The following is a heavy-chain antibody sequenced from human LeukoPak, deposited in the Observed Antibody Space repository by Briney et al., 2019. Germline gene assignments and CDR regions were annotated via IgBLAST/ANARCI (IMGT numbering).Heavy chain of an antibody. CDR2: IYHSGST. D-gene: IGHD3-22*01. CDR3: ASRAPRYNYDRYLPIDY. Sequence: SGTLSLTCAVTGASISNSNWWTWVRQPPGQGLAWIGEIYHSGSTNYKTSLKSRATISVDKSKNQFSLKLNSVTAADTAVYYCASRAPRYNYDRYLPIDYWGQGTLVTVSS. CDR1: GASISNSNW. J-gene: IGHJ4*02. V-gene: IGHV4-4*02.